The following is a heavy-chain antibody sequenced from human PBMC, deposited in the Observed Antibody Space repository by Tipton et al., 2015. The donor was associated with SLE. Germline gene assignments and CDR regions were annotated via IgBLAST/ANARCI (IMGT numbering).Heavy chain of an antibody. CDR2: IYYSGST. CDR3: ARWEGDHRYLSY. V-gene: IGHV4-39*01. Sequence: TLSLTCTVSGGSISSSSYYWGWIRQPPGKGLEWIGSIYYSGSTYYNPSLKSRVTISVDTSKNQFSLKLSSVTAADTAVYYCARWEGDHRYLSYWGQGTLVTVSS. CDR1: GGSISSSSYY. D-gene: IGHD1-26*01. J-gene: IGHJ4*02.